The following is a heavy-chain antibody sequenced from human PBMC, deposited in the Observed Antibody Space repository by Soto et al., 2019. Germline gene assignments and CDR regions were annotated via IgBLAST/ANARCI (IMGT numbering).Heavy chain of an antibody. CDR2: ISAYNGNT. CDR1: GYSFTNYG. D-gene: IGHD6-19*01. V-gene: IGHV1-18*01. Sequence: QDQLVQSGVEVKKPGASVKVSCKASGYSFTNYGITWVRQAPGQGFEWMGWISAYNGNTNYAQKFQGRVTMTTDASTSTDYLELRSLRSDDTAVYYCARDRGVAPPVAVNTHYHYYMDVWGKGTTVTVSS. CDR3: ARDRGVAPPVAVNTHYHYYMDV. J-gene: IGHJ6*03.